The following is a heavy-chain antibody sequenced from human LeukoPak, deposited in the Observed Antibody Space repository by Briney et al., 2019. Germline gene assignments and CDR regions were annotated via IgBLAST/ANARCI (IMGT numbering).Heavy chain of an antibody. D-gene: IGHD4-17*01. CDR2: INSNGSST. Sequence: PGGSLRLSCAASGFTFNNYWMHWVRQAPGKGLVWVSRINSNGSSTSYADSVKGRFTISRDNAKNTLYLQMNSLRAEDTAVYYCTRTLHDYGDFGLGYWGQGTLVTVSS. CDR3: TRTLHDYGDFGLGY. V-gene: IGHV3-74*01. J-gene: IGHJ4*02. CDR1: GFTFNNYW.